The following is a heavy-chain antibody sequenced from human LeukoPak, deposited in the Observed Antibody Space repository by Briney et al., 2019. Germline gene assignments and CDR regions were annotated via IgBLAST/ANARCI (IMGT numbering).Heavy chain of an antibody. CDR1: GFTFSSYA. CDR2: ISGSGGST. CDR3: AKPIEFGYSFSFDY. J-gene: IGHJ4*02. V-gene: IGHV3-23*01. Sequence: HPGGSLRLSCAASGFTFSSYAMSWVRQAPGKGLEWVSAISGSGGSTYYADSVKGRFTISRDNSKNTLYLQMNSLRAEDTAVYYCAKPIEFGYSFSFDYWGQGTLVTVSS. D-gene: IGHD5-18*01.